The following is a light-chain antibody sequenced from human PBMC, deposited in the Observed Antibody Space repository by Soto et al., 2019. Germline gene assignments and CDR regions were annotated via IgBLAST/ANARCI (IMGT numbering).Light chain of an antibody. CDR1: QGMSSW. J-gene: IGKJ2*01. CDR3: QQANSFPHT. Sequence: DIQMTQSPSSVSASVGDRVTITCRASQGMSSWLAGYQQKPGKAPKLLIYAASSLQSGVLSRFSGSGSGTDFTLTISSLQPEDFATYYCQQANSFPHTFGQGTKLEIK. CDR2: AAS. V-gene: IGKV1-12*01.